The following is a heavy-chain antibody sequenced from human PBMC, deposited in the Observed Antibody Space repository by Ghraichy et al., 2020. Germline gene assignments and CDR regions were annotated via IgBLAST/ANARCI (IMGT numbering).Heavy chain of an antibody. CDR1: GGTFSSYA. V-gene: IGHV1-69*04. J-gene: IGHJ4*02. Sequence: SVKVSCKAFGGTFSSYAISWVRQAPGQGLEWMGRIIPILGIANYAQKFQGRVTITADKSTSTAYMELSILRSEDTAVYYCARDDSPLTKYSSGSYDYWGQGTLVTVSS. CDR2: IIPILGIA. D-gene: IGHD6-19*01. CDR3: ARDDSPLTKYSSGSYDY.